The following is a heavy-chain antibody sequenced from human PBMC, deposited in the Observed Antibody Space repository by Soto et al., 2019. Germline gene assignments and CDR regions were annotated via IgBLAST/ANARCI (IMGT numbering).Heavy chain of an antibody. CDR3: ARGVLWFVHDAFDI. J-gene: IGHJ3*02. V-gene: IGHV4-34*01. CDR2: INHSGST. D-gene: IGHD3-10*01. Sequence: SETPSLTCAVYGGSFSGYYWSWIRQPPGKGLEWIGEINHSGSTNYNPSLKSRVTISVDTSKNQFSLKLSSVTAADTAVYYCARGVLWFVHDAFDIWGQGTMVTVSS. CDR1: GGSFSGYY.